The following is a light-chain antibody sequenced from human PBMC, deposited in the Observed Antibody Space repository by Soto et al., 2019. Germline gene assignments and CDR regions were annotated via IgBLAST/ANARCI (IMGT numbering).Light chain of an antibody. CDR1: SSDVGGYNL. CDR3: CSYVGRCTLVL. CDR2: EVI. J-gene: IGLJ2*01. V-gene: IGLV2-23*02. Sequence: QSALTQPASVSGSPGQSITISCTGTSSDVGGYNLVSWYQQHPGKAPKLIIYEVIQRPSGVSDRFSGSKSGNTASLTISGLQAEDEADYYCCSYVGRCTLVLFGGGTKLTVL.